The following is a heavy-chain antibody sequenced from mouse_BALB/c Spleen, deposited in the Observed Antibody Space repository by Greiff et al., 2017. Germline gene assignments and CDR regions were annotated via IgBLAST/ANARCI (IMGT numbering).Heavy chain of an antibody. V-gene: IGHV14-3*02. CDR3: GRNGSNAAWFAY. D-gene: IGHD1-1*01. Sequence: VQLQQSGADLVKPGASVKLSCTASGFNIKDTYMHWVKQRPEQGLEWIGRIDPANGNTKYDPKFQGKATITADTSSNTAYLQLSSLTSEDTAVYYCGRNGSNAAWFAYWGQGTLVTVSA. CDR2: IDPANGNT. CDR1: GFNIKDTY. J-gene: IGHJ3*01.